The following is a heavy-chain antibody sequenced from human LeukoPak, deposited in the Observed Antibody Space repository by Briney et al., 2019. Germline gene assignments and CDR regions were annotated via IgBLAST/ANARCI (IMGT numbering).Heavy chain of an antibody. J-gene: IGHJ5*02. CDR3: ARDRPGRHCSSTRCYTASPFDP. D-gene: IGHD2-2*02. CDR2: IIPIFGTS. V-gene: IGHV1-69*13. Sequence: ASVKVSCEASRGTFSSYAISWVRQAPGQGLEWMGGIIPIFGTSIYAQKFQGRVTITADESTSTAFMELSSLISEDTAVYYCARDRPGRHCSSTRCYTASPFDPWGQGTLVTVSS. CDR1: RGTFSSYA.